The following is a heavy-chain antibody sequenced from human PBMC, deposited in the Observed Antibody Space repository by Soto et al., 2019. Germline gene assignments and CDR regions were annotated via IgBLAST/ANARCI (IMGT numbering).Heavy chain of an antibody. D-gene: IGHD6-13*01. V-gene: IGHV3-23*01. CDR3: AKIAAAGTRYPHFDY. CDR2: ISGSGGST. J-gene: IGHJ4*02. Sequence: PGGSLRLSXAASGFTFSSYAMSWVRQAPGKGLEWVSAISGSGGSTYYADSVKGRFTISRDNSKNTLYLQMNSLRAEDTAVYYCAKIAAAGTRYPHFDYWGQGTLVTSPQ. CDR1: GFTFSSYA.